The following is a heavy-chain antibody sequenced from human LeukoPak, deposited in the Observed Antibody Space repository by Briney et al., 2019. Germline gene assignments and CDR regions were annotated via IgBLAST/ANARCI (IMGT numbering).Heavy chain of an antibody. J-gene: IGHJ4*02. CDR1: GFTFSSYA. V-gene: IGHV3-23*01. Sequence: GGSLRLSCAASGFTFSSYAMSWVRQAPGKGLEWVSAISGSGGSTYYADSVKGRFTISRDNSKNTLYLQMNSLRAEDTAIYYCAKSRGYSYGYRGFDYWGQGTLVTVSS. CDR2: ISGSGGST. D-gene: IGHD5-18*01. CDR3: AKSRGYSYGYRGFDY.